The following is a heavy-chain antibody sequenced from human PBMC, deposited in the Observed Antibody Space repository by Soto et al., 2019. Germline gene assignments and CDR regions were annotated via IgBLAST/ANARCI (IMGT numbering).Heavy chain of an antibody. Sequence: KTSETLSLTCAVSGGSISSGGYSWSWIRQPPGKGLEWIGYIYHSGSTYYNPSLKSRVTISVDRSKNQFSLKLSSVTAADTAVYYCARGTYYYDSSGYRSDAFDIWGQGTMVTVSS. D-gene: IGHD3-22*01. V-gene: IGHV4-30-2*01. CDR2: IYHSGST. J-gene: IGHJ3*02. CDR1: GGSISSGGYS. CDR3: ARGTYYYDSSGYRSDAFDI.